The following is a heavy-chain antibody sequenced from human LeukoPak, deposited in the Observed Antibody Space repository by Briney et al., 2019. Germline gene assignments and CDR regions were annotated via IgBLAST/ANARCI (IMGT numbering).Heavy chain of an antibody. D-gene: IGHD2-15*01. CDR1: GGTFSSYA. V-gene: IGHV1-69*01. J-gene: IGHJ4*02. Sequence: ASVKVSCKASGGTFSSYAISWVRQAPGQGLEWMGGIIPIFGTANYAQKFQGRVTITADESTSTAYMELSSLRADDTAIYYCARAGKAAAFDYWGQGTLVTVSS. CDR2: IIPIFGTA. CDR3: ARAGKAAAFDY.